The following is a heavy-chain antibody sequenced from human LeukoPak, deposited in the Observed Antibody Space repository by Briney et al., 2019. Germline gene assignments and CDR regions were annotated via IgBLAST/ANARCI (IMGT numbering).Heavy chain of an antibody. CDR2: IKQDGSEK. Sequence: GGSLRLTCAASGFTFSSYWMSWVRQAPGKGLEWVANIKQDGSEKYYVDSVKGRFTISRDNAKNSLYLQMNSLRAEDTAVYYCAREVVVVAASYYYYYMDVWGKGTTVTVSS. D-gene: IGHD2-15*01. CDR1: GFTFSSYW. V-gene: IGHV3-7*01. CDR3: AREVVVVAASYYYYYMDV. J-gene: IGHJ6*03.